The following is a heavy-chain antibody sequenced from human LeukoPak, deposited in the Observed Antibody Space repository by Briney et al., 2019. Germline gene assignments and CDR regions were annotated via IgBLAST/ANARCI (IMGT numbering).Heavy chain of an antibody. CDR1: GGTFSSYA. CDR3: ARSFGSGSPWDYYYYGMDV. V-gene: IGHV1-69*01. D-gene: IGHD3-10*01. CDR2: IIPIFGKA. J-gene: IGHJ6*04. Sequence: ASVKVSCKASGGTFSSYAISWVRQAPGQGLEWMGGIIPIFGKANYAQKFQGRVTITADESTSTAYMELSSLRSEDTAVYYCARSFGSGSPWDYYYYGMDVWGKGTTVTVSS.